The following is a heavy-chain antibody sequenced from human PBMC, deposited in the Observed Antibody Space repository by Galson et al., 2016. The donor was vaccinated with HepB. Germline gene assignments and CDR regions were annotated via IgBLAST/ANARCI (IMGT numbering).Heavy chain of an antibody. CDR3: ARGRGIGELLMFDY. D-gene: IGHD3-10*01. Sequence: SVKVSCKASGYTFTSYALHWVRQAPGQRLEWMGWINAGNDNTKYSQKFQGRVTITRDTSATTAYMELSSLRSEDTALYYCARGRGIGELLMFDYWGQGTLVTVSS. CDR1: GYTFTSYA. V-gene: IGHV1-3*01. J-gene: IGHJ4*02. CDR2: INAGNDNT.